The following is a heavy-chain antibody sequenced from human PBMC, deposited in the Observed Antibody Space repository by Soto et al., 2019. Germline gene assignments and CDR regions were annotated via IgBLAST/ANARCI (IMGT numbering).Heavy chain of an antibody. CDR1: GYSFTSYW. Sequence: ESLKISCKGSGYSFTSYWIGCVRQMPGKGLEWMGIIYPGDSDTRYSPSFQGQVTISADKSISTAYLQWSSLKASDTAMYYCARGLRYFDWSLYYFDYWGQGTLVTVSS. V-gene: IGHV5-51*01. CDR2: IYPGDSDT. D-gene: IGHD3-9*01. J-gene: IGHJ4*02. CDR3: ARGLRYFDWSLYYFDY.